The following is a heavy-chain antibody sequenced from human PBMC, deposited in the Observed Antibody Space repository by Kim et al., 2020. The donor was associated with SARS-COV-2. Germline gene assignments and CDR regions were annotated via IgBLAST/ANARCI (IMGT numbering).Heavy chain of an antibody. CDR3: ARTITIFGVVLDY. D-gene: IGHD3-3*01. J-gene: IGHJ4*02. Sequence: YNPSLKSRVTISVDTSKNQFSLKLSSVTAADTAVYYCARTITIFGVVLDYWGQGTLVTVSS. V-gene: IGHV4-39*01.